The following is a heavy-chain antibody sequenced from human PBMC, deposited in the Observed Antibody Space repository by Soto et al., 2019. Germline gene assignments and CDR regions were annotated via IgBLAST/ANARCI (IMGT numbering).Heavy chain of an antibody. J-gene: IGHJ6*02. CDR2: IDPSDSYT. CDR1: GYGFTSYW. D-gene: IGHD3-3*01. CDR3: ARQTVNYDFWSGYYNYYYYYGMDV. V-gene: IGHV5-10-1*01. Sequence: PGESLKISCKGSGYGFTSYWISWVRQMPGKGLEWMGRIDPSDSYTNYSPSFQGHVTISADKSISTAYLQWSSLKASDTAMYYCARQTVNYDFWSGYYNYYYYYGMDVWGQGTTVTVSS.